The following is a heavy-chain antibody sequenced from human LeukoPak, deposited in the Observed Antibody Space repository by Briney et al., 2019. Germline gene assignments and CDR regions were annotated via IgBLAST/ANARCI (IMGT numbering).Heavy chain of an antibody. CDR1: GFTFSSYG. D-gene: IGHD4-17*01. CDR3: ARGDYGYYHFDY. Sequence: WGSLRLSCAASGFTFSSYGMHWVRQAPGKGLEWVAVISNDGSNEYYADSVKGRFTISRDNSKNTLYLQMNSLRAEDTAVYYCARGDYGYYHFDYWGQGTLVTVSS. CDR2: ISNDGSNE. V-gene: IGHV3-30*03. J-gene: IGHJ4*02.